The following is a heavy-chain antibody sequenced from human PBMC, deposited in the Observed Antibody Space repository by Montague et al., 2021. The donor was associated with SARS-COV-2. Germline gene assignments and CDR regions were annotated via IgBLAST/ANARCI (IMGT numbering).Heavy chain of an antibody. CDR2: ISSSSYI. CDR3: ARDVTMVRGVPCDY. Sequence: SLRLSCAASGFTFSSYSMNWVRQAPGKGLEWVSSISSSSYIYYADSVKGRFTISRDNAKNSLYLQMNSLRAEDTAVYYCARDVTMVRGVPCDYWGQGTLVTVSS. D-gene: IGHD3-10*01. CDR1: GFTFSSYS. V-gene: IGHV3-21*01. J-gene: IGHJ4*02.